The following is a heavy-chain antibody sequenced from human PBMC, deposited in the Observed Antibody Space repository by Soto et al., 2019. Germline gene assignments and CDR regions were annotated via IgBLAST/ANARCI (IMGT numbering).Heavy chain of an antibody. J-gene: IGHJ6*02. CDR1: GFTFSSYA. CDR2: ISYDGSNK. V-gene: IGHV3-30-3*01. Sequence: GGSLRLSCAASGFTFSSYAMHWVRQAPGKGLEWVAVISYDGSNKYYADSVKGRFTISRDNSKNTLYLQMNSLRAEDTAVYYCARALRYSGGYYYYGMDVWGQGTTVTVSS. D-gene: IGHD1-26*01. CDR3: ARALRYSGGYYYYGMDV.